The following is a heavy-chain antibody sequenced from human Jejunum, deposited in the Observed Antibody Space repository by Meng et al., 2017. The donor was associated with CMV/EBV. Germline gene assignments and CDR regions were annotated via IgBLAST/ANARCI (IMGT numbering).Heavy chain of an antibody. D-gene: IGHD3-16*01. Sequence: QVVDAGVGFVKAGGSLRMSCAASGFTFSTAWLSCVRQAPGKGLEWVGRIRSKPDGGTVDYAAPVKGRFTISRDDSKTTLYLEMISLNTEDTGVYYCANLGPTPYFDSWGQGTLVTVSS. CDR1: GFTFSTAW. J-gene: IGHJ4*02. V-gene: IGHV3-15*01. CDR2: IRSKPDGGTV. CDR3: ANLGPTPYFDS.